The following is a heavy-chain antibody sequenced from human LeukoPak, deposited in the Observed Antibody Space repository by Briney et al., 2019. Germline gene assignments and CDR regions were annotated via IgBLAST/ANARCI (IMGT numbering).Heavy chain of an antibody. V-gene: IGHV3-7*01. Sequence: GGSLRLSCAASGFTFSSYWMSWVRQAPGKGLEWVANIKQDGSEKYYVDSVKGRFTISRDNAKNSLYLQMNSLRAEDTAVYYCARDGTYYDILTGYQPPDYWGQGTLVTVSS. CDR3: ARDGTYYDILTGYQPPDY. CDR1: GFTFSSYW. D-gene: IGHD3-9*01. CDR2: IKQDGSEK. J-gene: IGHJ4*02.